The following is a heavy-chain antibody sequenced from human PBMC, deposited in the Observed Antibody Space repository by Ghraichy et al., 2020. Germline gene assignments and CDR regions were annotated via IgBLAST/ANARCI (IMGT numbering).Heavy chain of an antibody. J-gene: IGHJ4*02. Sequence: GGSLRLSCAASGFTFSNNDMIWVRQAPGKGLEFVSSIGRGGQTSYADSVKGRFSVSRDNSKNTLSLQMSSLRVEDTAVYYCAKDPNWPGDYWGQGTLVTVSS. CDR3: AKDPNWPGDY. CDR1: GFTFSNND. V-gene: IGHV3-23*01. CDR2: IGRGGQT. D-gene: IGHD1-1*01.